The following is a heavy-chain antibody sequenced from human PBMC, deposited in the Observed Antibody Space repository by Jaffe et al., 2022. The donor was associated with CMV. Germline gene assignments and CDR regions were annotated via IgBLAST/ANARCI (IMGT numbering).Heavy chain of an antibody. Sequence: EVQLVESGGGLVQPGGSLILSCEVSGFTFSGSAVHWVRQASGKGLEWVGRIRNKANNYATAYAASVKGRFTTSRDDSKNTAYLQMNSLKTEDTAVYYCTSGSGTYSDWYFDLWGRGTLVTVSS. CDR3: TSGSGTYSDWYFDL. V-gene: IGHV3-73*01. D-gene: IGHD3-10*01. CDR2: IRNKANNYAT. CDR1: GFTFSGSA. J-gene: IGHJ2*01.